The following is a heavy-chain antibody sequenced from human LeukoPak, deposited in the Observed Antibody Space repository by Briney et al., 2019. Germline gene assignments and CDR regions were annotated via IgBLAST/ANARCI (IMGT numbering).Heavy chain of an antibody. CDR2: IYYSGST. CDR3: ARAGYSSGWYGKLYFDY. V-gene: IGHV4-59*01. J-gene: IGHJ4*02. D-gene: IGHD6-19*01. CDR1: GGSISSYY. Sequence: PSETLSLTCTVSGGSISSYYWSWIRQPAGKGLEWIGYIYYSGSTNYNPSLKSRVTISVDTSKNQFSLKLSSVTAADTAVYYCARAGYSSGWYGKLYFDYWGQGTLVTVSS.